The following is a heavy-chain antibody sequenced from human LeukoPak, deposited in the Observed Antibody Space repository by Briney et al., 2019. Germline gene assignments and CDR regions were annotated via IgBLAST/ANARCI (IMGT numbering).Heavy chain of an antibody. CDR1: GYTFTGYY. J-gene: IGHJ3*02. V-gene: IGHV1-2*02. D-gene: IGHD3-10*01. CDR2: INANSGGT. CDR3: ARDGSGSPYDAFDI. Sequence: ASVTVSCKASGYTFTGYYMHWVRQAPGQGREGMGWINANSGGTNYAQKFQGRVTMTRDTSISTAYMELSRLTSDDTAVYYCARDGSGSPYDAFDIWGQGTMVTVSS.